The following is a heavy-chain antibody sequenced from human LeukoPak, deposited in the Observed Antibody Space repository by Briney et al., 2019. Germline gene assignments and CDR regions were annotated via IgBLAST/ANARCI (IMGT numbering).Heavy chain of an antibody. CDR2: IYYSGST. CDR1: GDSISSYY. D-gene: IGHD6-13*01. J-gene: IGHJ4*02. V-gene: IGHV4-59*01. Sequence: SETLSLTCTVPGDSISSYYWSWIRQPPGKGLEWIGYIYYSGSTKYNPSLKSRVTISLDTSKTQFSLNLSSVTAADTAVYYCARKSFHTSSYDYWGQGTLVTVSS. CDR3: ARKSFHTSSYDY.